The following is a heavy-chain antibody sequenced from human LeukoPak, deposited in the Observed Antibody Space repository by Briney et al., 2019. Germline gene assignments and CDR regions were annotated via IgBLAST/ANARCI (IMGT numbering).Heavy chain of an antibody. Sequence: ASVKVSCRASGFTVYYIHWVRQAPGQGPEWMGWINPNSGDTNFAQKFQGRVTMTRDYMELSRLKSDDTAVHYCATRLPHYDFWSGYYAFDIWGQGTLVTVSS. CDR3: ATRLPHYDFWSGYYAFDI. V-gene: IGHV1-2*02. CDR2: INPNSGDT. J-gene: IGHJ3*02. D-gene: IGHD3-3*01. CDR1: GFTVYY.